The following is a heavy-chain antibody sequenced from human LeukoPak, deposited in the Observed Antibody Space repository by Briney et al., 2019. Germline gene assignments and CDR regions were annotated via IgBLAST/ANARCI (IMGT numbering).Heavy chain of an antibody. CDR2: ISSDGSST. Sequence: GGSLRLSCAASGFTFSSYWMHWVRQAPGKGLVWVSRISSDGSSTSYADSVKGRFTISRDNAKNTLYLQMNSLRAEDTAVYYCARGQYFQHWGQGTLVTVSS. J-gene: IGHJ1*01. CDR1: GFTFSSYW. V-gene: IGHV3-74*01. CDR3: ARGQYFQH.